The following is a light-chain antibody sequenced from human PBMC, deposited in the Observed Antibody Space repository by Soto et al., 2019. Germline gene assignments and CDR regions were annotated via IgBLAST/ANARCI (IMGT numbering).Light chain of an antibody. CDR1: QSVLYNSNNKNY. CDR3: QQYYSTPFT. V-gene: IGKV4-1*01. CDR2: WAS. Sequence: DIVMTQSPDSVAVSLGERATINCKSSQSVLYNSNNKNYLAWYQQKPGQPPKLLIYWASTRESGVPDRFSGSGSGTDFTLTISSLQAEDVAVYYCQQYYSTPFTFGTGTKVDIK. J-gene: IGKJ3*01.